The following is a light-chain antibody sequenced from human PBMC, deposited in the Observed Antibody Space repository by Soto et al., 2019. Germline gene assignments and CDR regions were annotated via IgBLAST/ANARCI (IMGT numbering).Light chain of an antibody. Sequence: QSALTQPASVSGSPGQSITIACTGTNRDVGSYNLVSWYQQRPGEAPKLIISEVRNRPSGISYRFTGSKSGNTASLTLSGLQAEAEADYYCSSYTTTSTLVFGGGTKVPS. CDR1: NRDVGSYNL. J-gene: IGLJ3*02. CDR3: SSYTTTSTLV. V-gene: IGLV2-14*01. CDR2: EVR.